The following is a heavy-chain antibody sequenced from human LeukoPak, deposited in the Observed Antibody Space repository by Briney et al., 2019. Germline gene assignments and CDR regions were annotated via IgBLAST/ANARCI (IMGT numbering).Heavy chain of an antibody. J-gene: IGHJ6*02. CDR1: GLTFSSYG. D-gene: IGHD1-26*01. CDR2: ISYDGSNK. CDR3: AKDCPSGSYYVDYYYYGMDV. V-gene: IGHV3-30*18. Sequence: PGRSLRLSCAASGLTFSSYGMHWVRQAPGKGLEWVAVISYDGSNKYYADSVKGRFTISRDNSKNTLYLQMNSLRAEDTAVYYCAKDCPSGSYYVDYYYYGMDVWGQGTTVTVSS.